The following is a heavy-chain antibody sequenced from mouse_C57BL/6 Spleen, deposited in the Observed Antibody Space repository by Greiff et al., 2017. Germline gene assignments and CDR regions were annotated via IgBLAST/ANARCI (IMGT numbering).Heavy chain of an antibody. CDR2: IYPGDGDT. V-gene: IGHV1-80*01. Sequence: QVQLQQSGAELVKPGASVKISCKASGYAFSSYWMNWVKQRPGKGLEWIGQIYPGDGDTNYNGKFKGKATLTADKSSSTAYMQLSSLTSEDSAVYFCARSRGDLYGNWGDYYAMDYWGQGTSVTVSS. CDR3: ARSRGDLYGNWGDYYAMDY. CDR1: GYAFSSYW. J-gene: IGHJ4*01. D-gene: IGHD2-1*01.